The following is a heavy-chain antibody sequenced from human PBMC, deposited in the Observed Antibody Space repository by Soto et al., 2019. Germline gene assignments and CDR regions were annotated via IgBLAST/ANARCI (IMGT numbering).Heavy chain of an antibody. J-gene: IGHJ3*02. CDR2: ISAYNGNT. CDR1: GYTFTSYG. D-gene: IGHD2-15*01. Sequence: ASVKVSCKSSGYTFTSYGISWVRQAPGQGLEWMGWISAYNGNTNYAQKLQGRVTMTTDTSTSTAYMELRSLRSDDTAVYYCARDEDIVVVVAAFDIWGQGTMVTVSS. V-gene: IGHV1-18*01. CDR3: ARDEDIVVVVAAFDI.